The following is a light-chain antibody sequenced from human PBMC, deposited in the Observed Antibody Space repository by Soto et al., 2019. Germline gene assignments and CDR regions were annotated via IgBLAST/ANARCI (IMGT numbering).Light chain of an antibody. CDR3: QQYGSSPLT. Sequence: EIVLTQSPGTLYLSPGERDTLSCRASQSVSSSYLAWDQQKPGQAPRLLIYSASSRATGIPDRLSGSGSGTDFTLTISRLEPEDFAVYYCQQYGSSPLTFGGGTKVEIK. V-gene: IGKV3-20*01. CDR2: SAS. CDR1: QSVSSSY. J-gene: IGKJ4*01.